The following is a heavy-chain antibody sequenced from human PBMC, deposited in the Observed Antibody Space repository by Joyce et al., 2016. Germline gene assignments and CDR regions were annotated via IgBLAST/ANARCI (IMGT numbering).Heavy chain of an antibody. J-gene: IGHJ3*02. CDR2: ISTYNGKP. Sequence: QVQLVQSGAEVRKPGASVKVSCKASGYTFTSYGISWVRQAPGQGLEWMGWISTYNGKPKYAQKLQRRLTMTTDTSTSTAYMGLRSLRSDDTAVYYCARDLGGGYATDAFDIWGEGTIVTISS. CDR3: ARDLGGGYATDAFDI. CDR1: GYTFTSYG. V-gene: IGHV1-18*01. D-gene: IGHD5-12*01.